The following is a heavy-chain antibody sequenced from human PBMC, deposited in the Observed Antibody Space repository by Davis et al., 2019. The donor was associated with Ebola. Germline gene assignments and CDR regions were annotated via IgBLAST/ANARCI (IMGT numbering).Heavy chain of an antibody. V-gene: IGHV3-7*04. CDR3: SRGIGANT. D-gene: IGHD2/OR15-2a*01. CDR1: GFTFSTHW. Sequence: ESLKIPCVAPGFTFSTHWMSWVRQAPGKGLEWVAYIKEDETEKYVDSVKGRFTIYRDNAKNSIYLQMNSLRGEDTAVYYCSRGIGANTWGQGTQVTVSS. J-gene: IGHJ4*02. CDR2: IKEDETEK.